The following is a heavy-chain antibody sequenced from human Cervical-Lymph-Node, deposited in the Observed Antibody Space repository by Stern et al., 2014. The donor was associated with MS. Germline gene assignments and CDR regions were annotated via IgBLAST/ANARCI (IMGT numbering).Heavy chain of an antibody. CDR2: INSSGGT. CDR1: GASFSDNY. Sequence: QVQLQQWGAGLLRPSETLSLTCAVQGASFSDNYWSWIRQTTGKGLEWIGEINSSGGTHYNPSLMSRATLSVDPSRNQFSLKLSSLTAADTAMYYCARERKVERSSRLLVSFDVWGQGTLVTVSS. CDR3: ARERKVERSSRLLVSFDV. V-gene: IGHV4-34*01. D-gene: IGHD1-1*01. J-gene: IGHJ3*01.